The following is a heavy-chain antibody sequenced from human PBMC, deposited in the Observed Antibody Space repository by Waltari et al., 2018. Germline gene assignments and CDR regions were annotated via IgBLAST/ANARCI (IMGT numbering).Heavy chain of an antibody. Sequence: QVQLVQSGAEVKKPGASVKVSCKASGYTFTGYDLHWVRKAPGQGLEWMGRINPNSGGTNYAQKFQGRVTMTRDTSISTAYMELSRLRSDDTAVYYCAKSIRGGADDAFDIWGQGTMVTVSS. CDR2: INPNSGGT. CDR1: GYTFTGYD. V-gene: IGHV1-2*06. CDR3: AKSIRGGADDAFDI. D-gene: IGHD1-26*01. J-gene: IGHJ3*02.